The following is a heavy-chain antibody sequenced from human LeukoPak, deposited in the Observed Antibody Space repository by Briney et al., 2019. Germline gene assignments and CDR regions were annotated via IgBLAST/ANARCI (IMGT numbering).Heavy chain of an antibody. D-gene: IGHD3-22*01. CDR1: GFTFSSYA. CDR3: ARPYHYYYDSSGYYPLDY. V-gene: IGHV3-74*01. Sequence: GGSLRLSCAASGFTFSSYAMHWVRQAPGKGLVWVSRINTDGSSTNYADSVKGRFTISRDNAKNTLYLQMNSLRVEDTAVYYCARPYHYYYDSSGYYPLDYWGQGTLVTVSS. J-gene: IGHJ4*02. CDR2: INTDGSST.